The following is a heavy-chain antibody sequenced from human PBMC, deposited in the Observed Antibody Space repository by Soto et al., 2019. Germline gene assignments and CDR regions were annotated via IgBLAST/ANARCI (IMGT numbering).Heavy chain of an antibody. V-gene: IGHV3-53*02. CDR3: AREKRDYYDSSGYYYGDYWYFDL. D-gene: IGHD3-22*01. Sequence: EVQLVETGGGLIQPGGSLRLSCAASGFTVSSNYMSWVRQAPGKGLEWVSVIYSGGSTYYADSVKGRFTISRDNSKNTLYLQMNSLRAEDTAVYYCAREKRDYYDSSGYYYGDYWYFDLWGRGTLVTVSS. CDR2: IYSGGST. CDR1: GFTVSSNY. J-gene: IGHJ2*01.